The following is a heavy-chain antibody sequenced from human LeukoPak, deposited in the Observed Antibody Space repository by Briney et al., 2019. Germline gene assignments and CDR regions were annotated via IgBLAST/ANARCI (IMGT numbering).Heavy chain of an antibody. D-gene: IGHD6-13*01. CDR1: GYSFTNYW. V-gene: IGHV5-51*01. CDR3: ARQLHSSSWPNWFDP. CDR2: IHPVDSDT. Sequence: GESLKISCQGSGYSFTNYWIAWVRQMPGKGLEWMGIIHPVDSDTRYSPSFQGQVTISADRSISTAYLQWSSLKASDTAMYYCARQLHSSSWPNWFDPWGQGTLVTVSS. J-gene: IGHJ5*02.